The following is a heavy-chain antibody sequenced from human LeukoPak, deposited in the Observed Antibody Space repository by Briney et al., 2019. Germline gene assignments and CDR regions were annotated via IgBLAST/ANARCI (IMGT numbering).Heavy chain of an antibody. Sequence: SVKVSCKASGGTFSSYAISWVRQAPGQGLEWMGGIIPIFGTANYAQKFQGRVTITTDESTSTVYMELSSLRSEDTAVYYCARDDDILNAFDIWGQGTMVTVSS. CDR1: GGTFSSYA. V-gene: IGHV1-69*05. D-gene: IGHD3-9*01. CDR2: IIPIFGTA. J-gene: IGHJ3*02. CDR3: ARDDDILNAFDI.